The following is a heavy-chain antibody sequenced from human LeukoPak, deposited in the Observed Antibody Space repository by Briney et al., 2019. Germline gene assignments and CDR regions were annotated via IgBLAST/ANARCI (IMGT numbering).Heavy chain of an antibody. J-gene: IGHJ4*02. Sequence: PGGSLRLSCAASGFTFGSYGMHWVRQAPGKGLEWVAVISYDGSNKYYADSVKGRFTISRDNSKNTLYLQMNSLRAEDTAVYYCARIRDDYNPLDYWGQGTLVTVSS. V-gene: IGHV3-30*03. CDR3: ARIRDDYNPLDY. CDR1: GFTFGSYG. D-gene: IGHD5-24*01. CDR2: ISYDGSNK.